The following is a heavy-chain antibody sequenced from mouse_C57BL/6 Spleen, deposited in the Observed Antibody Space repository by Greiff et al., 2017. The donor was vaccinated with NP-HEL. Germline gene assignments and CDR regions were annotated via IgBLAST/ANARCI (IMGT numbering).Heavy chain of an antibody. Sequence: QVQLQQFGPELVKPGASVKISCKASGYAFSSSWMNWVKQRPGKGLEWIGRIYPGDGDTNYNGKFKGKATLTADKSSSTAYMQLSSLTSEDSAVYFCAREGPFMDYWGQGTSVTVSS. CDR3: AREGPFMDY. CDR2: IYPGDGDT. V-gene: IGHV1-82*01. J-gene: IGHJ4*01. D-gene: IGHD3-3*01. CDR1: GYAFSSSW.